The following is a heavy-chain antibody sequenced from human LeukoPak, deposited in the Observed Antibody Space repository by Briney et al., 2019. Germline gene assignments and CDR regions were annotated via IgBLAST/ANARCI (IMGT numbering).Heavy chain of an antibody. CDR1: GGSISGYY. D-gene: IGHD6-13*01. CDR3: ARRDTSSWLPDY. V-gene: IGHV4-59*08. Sequence: SETLSLTCTVSGGSISGYYWSWIRQPPGQGLEWIGYIYYSGSTNYNPSLESRVTISVDTSNNQFSLKLSSVTAADTAVYYCARRDTSSWLPDYWGQGTLVSVSS. J-gene: IGHJ4*02. CDR2: IYYSGST.